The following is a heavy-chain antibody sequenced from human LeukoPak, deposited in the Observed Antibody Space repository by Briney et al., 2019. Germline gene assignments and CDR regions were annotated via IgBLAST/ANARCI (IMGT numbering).Heavy chain of an antibody. V-gene: IGHV1-46*01. Sequence: ASVKVSCKASGYTFTSYYMHWVRQAPGQGLEWMGIINPSGGSTSYAQKFQGRVTMTRDTSTSTVYMELSSLRSEDTAVYYCARDITMIVVYYGMDVWGQGTTVTVSS. J-gene: IGHJ6*02. CDR3: ARDITMIVVYYGMDV. CDR2: INPSGGST. D-gene: IGHD3-22*01. CDR1: GYTFTSYY.